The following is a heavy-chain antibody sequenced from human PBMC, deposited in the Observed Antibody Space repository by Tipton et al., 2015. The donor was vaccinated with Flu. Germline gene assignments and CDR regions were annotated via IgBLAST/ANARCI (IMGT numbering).Heavy chain of an antibody. V-gene: IGHV4-61*02. D-gene: IGHD6-13*01. J-gene: IGHJ4*02. CDR1: GGSPSSNDFY. CDR3: ARGLMAPGTVGFDD. CDR2: IYTTGST. Sequence: TLSLTCTVSGGSPSSNDFYWSWIRQPAGKGLEWIGRIYTTGSTHYNPSLKSRVAISVDTSKSQFSLMLTSVTAADTAVYYCARGLMAPGTVGFDDWRQGTLVTVSS.